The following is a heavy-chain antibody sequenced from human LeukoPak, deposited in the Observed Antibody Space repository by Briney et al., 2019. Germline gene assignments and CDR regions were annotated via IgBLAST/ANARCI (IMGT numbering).Heavy chain of an antibody. CDR2: ISYDGSNK. CDR1: GFTFSSYA. Sequence: GGSLRLSCAASGFTFSSYAMHWVRQAPGKGLEWVAVISYDGSNKYYADSVKGRFTISRDNSKNTLFLQMNTLRAEDTAVYYCARVSSVVPTELYYMDVWGKGTTVTVSS. CDR3: ARVSSVVPTELYYMDV. D-gene: IGHD1-7*01. J-gene: IGHJ6*03. V-gene: IGHV3-30*04.